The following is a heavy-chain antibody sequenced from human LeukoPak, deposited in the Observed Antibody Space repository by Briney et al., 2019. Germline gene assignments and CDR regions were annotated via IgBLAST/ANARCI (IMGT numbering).Heavy chain of an antibody. J-gene: IGHJ3*02. V-gene: IGHV3-74*01. D-gene: IGHD6-19*01. CDR1: GFTFSSYW. Sequence: SGGSLRLSCAASGFTFSSYWMHWVRQAPGKGLVWVSRINSDGSSTSYADSVKGRFTISRDNSQNTLYVQMNSLRAEDTAVYYCAKDQGYSSAWYSRDGFDMWGQGTMVTVSS. CDR2: INSDGSST. CDR3: AKDQGYSSAWYSRDGFDM.